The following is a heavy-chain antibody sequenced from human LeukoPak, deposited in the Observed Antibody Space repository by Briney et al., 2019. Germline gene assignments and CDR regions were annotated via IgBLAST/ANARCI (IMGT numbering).Heavy chain of an antibody. CDR2: IYDSGST. CDR3: AGTSSSGLVGGYYFDY. J-gene: IGHJ4*02. V-gene: IGHV4-59*08. Sequence: PSETLSLTCSVSGGSLTSYHWSWIRQPPGKGLEWIGYIYDSGSTNYNPSLKSRVTISVDTSKNQFSLKLSSVTAADTAVYYCAGTSSSGLVGGYYFDYWGQGTLVTVSS. D-gene: IGHD6-19*01. CDR1: GGSLTSYH.